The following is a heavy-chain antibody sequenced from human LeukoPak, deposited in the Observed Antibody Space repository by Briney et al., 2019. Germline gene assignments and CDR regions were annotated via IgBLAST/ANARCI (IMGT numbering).Heavy chain of an antibody. J-gene: IGHJ4*02. V-gene: IGHV5-51*01. D-gene: IGHD3-22*01. CDR1: GYIFTSYW. Sequence: GASLQISCKGSGYIFTSYWIGWVRPLPGKGLEWMGIIYPGDSDTRYSPSFQGQVTISADKSISTAYLQWSSLKASDTAMYYCARSYYYDSSGYAGLDYWGQGTLVTVSS. CDR2: IYPGDSDT. CDR3: ARSYYYDSSGYAGLDY.